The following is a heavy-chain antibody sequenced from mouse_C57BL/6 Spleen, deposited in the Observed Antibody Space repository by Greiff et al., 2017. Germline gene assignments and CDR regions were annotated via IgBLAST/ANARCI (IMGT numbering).Heavy chain of an antibody. CDR3: ARQRYYYGSREEDWYFDV. CDR2: ISGGGGNT. D-gene: IGHD1-1*01. Sequence: DVMLVESGGGLVKPGGSLKLSCAASGFTFSSYTMSWVRQTPEKRLEWVATISGGGGNTYYPDSVKGRFTISRDNAKNTLYLQMSSLRSEDTALYYCARQRYYYGSREEDWYFDVWGTGTTVTVSS. J-gene: IGHJ1*03. CDR1: GFTFSSYT. V-gene: IGHV5-9*01.